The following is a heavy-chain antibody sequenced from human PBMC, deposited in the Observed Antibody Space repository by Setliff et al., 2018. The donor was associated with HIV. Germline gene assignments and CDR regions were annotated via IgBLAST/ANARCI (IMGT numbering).Heavy chain of an antibody. V-gene: IGHV4-59*08. CDR2: VPYSGST. J-gene: IGHJ6*03. D-gene: IGHD1-26*01. CDR3: ARRRPPPSGMYSSYYMDV. Sequence: PSETLSLTCTVSGGFISTYYWTWIRQSPGKGLEWIGHVPYSGSTNYNPSLKSRVTISVDTSKNHFSLNLNSVTAADTAIYYCARRRPPPSGMYSSYYMDVWGKGTAVTVS. CDR1: GGFISTYY.